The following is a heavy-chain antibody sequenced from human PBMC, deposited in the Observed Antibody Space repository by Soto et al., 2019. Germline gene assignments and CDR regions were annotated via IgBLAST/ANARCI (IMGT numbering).Heavy chain of an antibody. D-gene: IGHD1-1*01. V-gene: IGHV3-15*01. CDR1: GFTFSNAW. CDR3: PRPKGQLAPPTHDC. CDR2: IKRDAYGGAI. Sequence: EVQLVESGGGLVKPGWSLRLSCAGSGFTFSNAWMSWVRRAPGKGLEWVGRIKRDAYGGAIDYAASVKGRFTISRYDSKHTLFRQMNNLRAEGTADYSCPRPKGQLAPPTHDCWGQGAPIIVTS. J-gene: IGHJ4*02.